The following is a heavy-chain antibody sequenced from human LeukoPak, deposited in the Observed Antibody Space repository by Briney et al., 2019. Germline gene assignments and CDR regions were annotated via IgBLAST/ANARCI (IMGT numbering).Heavy chain of an antibody. D-gene: IGHD1-26*01. CDR3: ARAPSYPGATFDY. CDR1: GGTFSSYA. J-gene: IGHJ4*02. CDR2: INPSGGST. V-gene: IGHV1-46*01. Sequence: ASVKVSCKASGGTFSSYAISWVRQAPGQGLEWMGIINPSGGSTSYAQKFQGRVTMTRDTSTSTVYMELSSLRSEDTAVYYCARAPSYPGATFDYWGQGTLVTVSS.